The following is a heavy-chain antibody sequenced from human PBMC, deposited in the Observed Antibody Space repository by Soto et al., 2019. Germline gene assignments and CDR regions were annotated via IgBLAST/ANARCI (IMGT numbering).Heavy chain of an antibody. CDR2: TSANTGNT. CDR3: ARVWYDSSGYCSWFDP. Sequence: ASVKVSCKASGYTFTSYGITWVRQAPGQGLEWMGWTSANTGNTNYAQRLQGRVTMTTDTSTSTAYMELRSLRSDDTAVYFCARVWYDSSGYCSWFDPWGQGTLVTVSS. D-gene: IGHD3-22*01. CDR1: GYTFTSYG. V-gene: IGHV1-18*01. J-gene: IGHJ5*02.